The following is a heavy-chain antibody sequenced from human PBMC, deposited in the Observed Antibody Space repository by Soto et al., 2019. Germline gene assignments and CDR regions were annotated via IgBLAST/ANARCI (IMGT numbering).Heavy chain of an antibody. CDR3: ARGHEYGGNSDAYDI. Sequence: QVQLVQSGAEVKKPGSSVKVSCKASGGTFSTSSINWLRQAPGQRPEWMGNILPIFGTADYAQKFRDRGTITTDKTTNTAYMELRSLFSEDAAVYYCARGHEYGGNSDAYDIWGQGTVVTVSS. V-gene: IGHV1-69*05. CDR2: ILPIFGTA. J-gene: IGHJ3*02. CDR1: GGTFSTSS. D-gene: IGHD4-17*01.